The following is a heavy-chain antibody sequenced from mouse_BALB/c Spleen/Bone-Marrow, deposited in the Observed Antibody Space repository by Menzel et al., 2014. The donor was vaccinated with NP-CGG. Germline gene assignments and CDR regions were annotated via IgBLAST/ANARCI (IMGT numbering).Heavy chain of an antibody. J-gene: IGHJ4*01. CDR1: GFTFSDYY. CDR2: ISNGGGST. CDR3: ARHLYGNYGAMDY. V-gene: IGHV5-12*02. Sequence: VQLKESGGGLVQPGGSLKLSCATSGFTFSDYYMYWVRQTPEKRLEWVAYISNGGGSTYYPDTVKGRFTISRDNAKNTLYLQMSRLKSEDTAMYYCARHLYGNYGAMDYCGQRTSVTVPS. D-gene: IGHD2-1*01.